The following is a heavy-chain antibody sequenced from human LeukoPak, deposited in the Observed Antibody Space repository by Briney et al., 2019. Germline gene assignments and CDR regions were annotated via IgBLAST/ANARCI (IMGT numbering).Heavy chain of an antibody. J-gene: IGHJ4*02. CDR1: VLTFSSHG. V-gene: IGHV3-33*01. D-gene: IGHD1-26*01. CDR2: ISYDGGNK. CDR3: ARGLGELYFDC. Sequence: GGSLRLSCAASVLTFSSHGMHWVRQAPGKGLEWVAVISYDGGNKYYADSVKGRFTISRDNSKNTLYLQMNSLRGEDTALYYCARGLGELYFDCWGQGTLVTVSS.